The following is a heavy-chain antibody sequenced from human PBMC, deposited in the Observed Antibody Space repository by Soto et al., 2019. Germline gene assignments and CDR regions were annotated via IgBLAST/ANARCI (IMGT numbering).Heavy chain of an antibody. CDR1: GGTFSSYA. V-gene: IGHV1-69*13. Sequence: SVKVSCKASGGTFSSYAISWVRQAPGQGLEWMGGIIPIFGTANYAQKFQGRVTITADESTSTAYMELSSLRSEDTAVYYCACRCVTIFGVDGTADYYYYGMDVWGQGTTVTVSS. D-gene: IGHD3-3*01. J-gene: IGHJ6*02. CDR2: IIPIFGTA. CDR3: ACRCVTIFGVDGTADYYYYGMDV.